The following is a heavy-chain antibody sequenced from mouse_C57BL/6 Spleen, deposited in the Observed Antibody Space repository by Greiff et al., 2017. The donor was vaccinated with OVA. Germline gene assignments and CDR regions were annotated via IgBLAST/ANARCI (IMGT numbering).Heavy chain of an antibody. CDR3: ARYQLRPYYFYY. J-gene: IGHJ2*01. CDR2: IRNKANGYTT. Sequence: EVHLVESGGGLVQPGGSLSLSCAASGFTFTDYYMSWVRQPPGKALEWLGFIRNKANGYTTEYSASVKGRFTISRDNSQSILYLQMNALRAEDSATYYCARYQLRPYYFYYWGQGTTLTVSS. D-gene: IGHD3-2*02. V-gene: IGHV7-3*01. CDR1: GFTFTDYY.